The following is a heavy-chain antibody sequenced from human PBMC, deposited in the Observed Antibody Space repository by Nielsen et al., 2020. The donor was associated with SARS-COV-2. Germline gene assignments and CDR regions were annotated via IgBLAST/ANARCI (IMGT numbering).Heavy chain of an antibody. J-gene: IGHJ5*02. D-gene: IGHD1-26*01. CDR3: ARLLTNTGNYFRFDP. V-gene: IGHV4-4*02. CDR2: IYHSGNT. Sequence: SETLSLTCSVSGDSISSSNWCSWVRQPPGEGLEWIGEIYHSGNTNYNPSLRSRVTISVDKSKNQFSLRLISVTAADTAVYYCARLLTNTGNYFRFDPWGQGTLVTVSS. CDR1: GDSISSSNW.